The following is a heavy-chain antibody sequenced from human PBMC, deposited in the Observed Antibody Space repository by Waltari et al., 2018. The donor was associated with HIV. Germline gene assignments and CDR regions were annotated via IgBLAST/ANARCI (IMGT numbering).Heavy chain of an antibody. CDR1: GTSMITFY. CDR3: ARGNCNRGNCFVLAFPFDI. D-gene: IGHD2-15*01. CDR2: IYSPARTKFRRGNN. V-gene: IGHV4-59*01. J-gene: IGHJ3*02. Sequence: VVLQESGPRLVKPAETLSLTCNVSGTSMITFYWIWFRPSPGRGPECIGSIYSPARTKFRRGNNVYNPSLISRVTVSRAMSKSQFSLRLRSVTAADTATYYCARGNCNRGNCFVLAFPFDIWGQGATVIVSS.